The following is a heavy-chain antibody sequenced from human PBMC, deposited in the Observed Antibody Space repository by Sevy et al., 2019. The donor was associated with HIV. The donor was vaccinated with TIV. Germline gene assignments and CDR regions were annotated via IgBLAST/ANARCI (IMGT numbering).Heavy chain of an antibody. D-gene: IGHD3-10*01. Sequence: SETLSLTCGVYNGSFSGYYWSWIRQSPEKGLEWIGQINHSGSTNYNPSLKSRITISIDMSKSRFSLNLSSVTAADTAIYYCGRSGSYYQVSWFDPWGQGTLVTVSS. CDR2: INHSGST. CDR1: NGSFSGYY. V-gene: IGHV4-34*01. CDR3: GRSGSYYQVSWFDP. J-gene: IGHJ5*02.